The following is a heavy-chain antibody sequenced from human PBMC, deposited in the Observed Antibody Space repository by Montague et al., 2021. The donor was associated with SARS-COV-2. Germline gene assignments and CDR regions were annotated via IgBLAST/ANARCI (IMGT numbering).Heavy chain of an antibody. Sequence: SETLSLTCTVSGDSVSHDFWTWIRRPPGKGLEWIGYVYCSRSSSYNPSLRGRVSIAVDTSKNQFSLRLSTVTAADTAIYYCVRDPAPSGSGTFYDYWGQGTLVAVSS. V-gene: IGHV4-59*02. CDR1: GDSVSHDF. J-gene: IGHJ4*02. D-gene: IGHD1-26*01. CDR2: VYCSRSS. CDR3: VRDPAPSGSGTFYDY.